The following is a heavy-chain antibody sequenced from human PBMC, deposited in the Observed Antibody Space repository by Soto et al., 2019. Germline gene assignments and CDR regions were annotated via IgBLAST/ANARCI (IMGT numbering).Heavy chain of an antibody. Sequence: SVKVSCKASGDTFSSYSISWVRQAPGQGLEWMGGIIPIFGTANYAQKFQGRVTITADESTSTAYMELSSLRSEDTAVYYCARDGSGYRSRASPMDVWGQGTTVTVSS. J-gene: IGHJ6*02. D-gene: IGHD3-22*01. CDR3: ARDGSGYRSRASPMDV. V-gene: IGHV1-69*13. CDR1: GDTFSSYS. CDR2: IIPIFGTA.